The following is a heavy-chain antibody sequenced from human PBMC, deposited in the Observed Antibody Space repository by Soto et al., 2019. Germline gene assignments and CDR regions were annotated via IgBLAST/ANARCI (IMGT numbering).Heavy chain of an antibody. CDR3: AKDGYSSSWTDWYYYGMDV. CDR1: GFTFSSYG. V-gene: IGHV3-30*18. Sequence: GGSLRLSCAASGFTFSSYGMHWVRQAPGKGLEWVAVISCDGSNKNYADSVKGRFTISRDNSKNTLYLQMNSLRAEDTAVHYCAKDGYSSSWTDWYYYGMDVWGQGTTVTVSS. D-gene: IGHD6-13*01. CDR2: ISCDGSNK. J-gene: IGHJ6*02.